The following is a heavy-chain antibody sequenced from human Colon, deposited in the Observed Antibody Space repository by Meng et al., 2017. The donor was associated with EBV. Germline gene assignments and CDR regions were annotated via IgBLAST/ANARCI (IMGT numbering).Heavy chain of an antibody. D-gene: IGHD3-22*01. CDR3: ASSDYYRSDY. CDR1: GGSISSSNW. J-gene: IGHJ4*02. Sequence: QVQLQESGPGLVKPSGTLSLTCAVAGGSISSSNWWSWVRQPRGKGLEWIGEIYHSGSTDYSPSLKSRVTISLDKSKNQLSLKLNSVAAADTAVYYCASSDYYRSDYWGQGTLVTVSS. CDR2: IYHSGST. V-gene: IGHV4-4*02.